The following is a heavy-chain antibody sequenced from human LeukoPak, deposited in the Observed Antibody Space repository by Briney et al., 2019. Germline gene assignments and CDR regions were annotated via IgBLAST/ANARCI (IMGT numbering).Heavy chain of an antibody. Sequence: SGGSLRGSCAASGFTISSYSMNWVRQAPGKGLEWLSYIDSETYGNTIYYPPTVKGRFTISRDNAKNSLYLQMDGLRDEDTAVYYCARDRDYAFDYWGQGTLVTVSS. V-gene: IGHV3-48*02. D-gene: IGHD4-17*01. CDR1: GFTISSYS. J-gene: IGHJ4*02. CDR2: IDSETYGNTI. CDR3: ARDRDYAFDY.